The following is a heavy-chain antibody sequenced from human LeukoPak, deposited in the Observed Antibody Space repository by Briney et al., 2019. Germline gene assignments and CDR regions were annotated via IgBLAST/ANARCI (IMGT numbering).Heavy chain of an antibody. CDR3: ARDPVLRYFDWLSTNWFDP. CDR2: ISAYNGNT. J-gene: IGHJ5*02. Sequence: GASVKVSCKASGYTFTDYYVHWMRQAPGQGLEWMGWISAYNGNTNYAQKLQGRVTMTTDTSTSTAYMELRSLRSDDTAVYYCARDPVLRYFDWLSTNWFDPWGQGTLVTVSS. CDR1: GYTFTDYY. D-gene: IGHD3-9*01. V-gene: IGHV1-18*04.